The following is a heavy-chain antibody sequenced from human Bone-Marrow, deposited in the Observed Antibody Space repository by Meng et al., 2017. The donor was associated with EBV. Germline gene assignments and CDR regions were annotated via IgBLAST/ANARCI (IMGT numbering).Heavy chain of an antibody. CDR3: ARIGYSSGWYATDY. CDR2: VYYTART. Sequence: HVHRQESGPGLVKPSETLSLTCTVSGGSVNTGSYYWSWIRQPPGKGLEYLGHVYYTARTNYNPSLKSRVSISVDTSKNHFSLRLNSATAADTAIYYCARIGYSSGWYATDYWGQGTLVTVSS. J-gene: IGHJ4*02. CDR1: GGSVNTGSYY. V-gene: IGHV4-61*03. D-gene: IGHD6-19*01.